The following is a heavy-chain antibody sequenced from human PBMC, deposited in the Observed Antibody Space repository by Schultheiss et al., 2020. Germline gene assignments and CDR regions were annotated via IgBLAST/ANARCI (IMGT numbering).Heavy chain of an antibody. CDR2: IYYSGST. J-gene: IGHJ2*01. V-gene: IGHV4-39*01. CDR3: AGQPYSNWYFDL. CDR1: GGSVSSSSYY. D-gene: IGHD4-11*01. Sequence: SETLSLTCTVSGGSVSSSSYYWGWIRQPPGKGLEWIGSIYYSGSTYYNPSLKSRVTISVDTSKNQFSLKLSSVTAADTAVYYCAGQPYSNWYFDLWGRGTLVPVSS.